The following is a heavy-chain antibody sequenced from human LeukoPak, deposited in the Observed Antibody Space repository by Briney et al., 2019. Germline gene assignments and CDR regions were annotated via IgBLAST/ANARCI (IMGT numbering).Heavy chain of an antibody. CDR2: ISSSGSTI. J-gene: IGHJ4*02. D-gene: IGHD2-2*01. Sequence: PGGSLRLSCAASGFTFSSYEMNWVRQAPGKGLEWVSYISSSGSTIYYADSAKGRFTISRDNAKNSLYLQMNSLRAEDTAVYYCTRGYCSSTSCHHFDYWGQGTLVTVSS. CDR1: GFTFSSYE. V-gene: IGHV3-48*03. CDR3: TRGYCSSTSCHHFDY.